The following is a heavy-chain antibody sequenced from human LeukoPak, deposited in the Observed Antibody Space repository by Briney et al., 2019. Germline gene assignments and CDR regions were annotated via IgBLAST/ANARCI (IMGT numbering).Heavy chain of an antibody. CDR3: ASFRYSGSYSDY. CDR2: IYTSGST. Sequence: SETLSLTCTVSGGSISSYYWSWIRQPAGKGLEWIGRIYTSGSTNYNPSLKSRVTISVDTSKNQFSLKLSSVTAADTAVYYCASFRYSGSYSDYWGQGTLVTVSS. V-gene: IGHV4-4*07. D-gene: IGHD1-26*01. J-gene: IGHJ4*02. CDR1: GGSISSYY.